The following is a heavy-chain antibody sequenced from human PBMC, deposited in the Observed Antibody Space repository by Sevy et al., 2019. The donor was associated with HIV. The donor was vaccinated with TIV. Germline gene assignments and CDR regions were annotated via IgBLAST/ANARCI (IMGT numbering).Heavy chain of an antibody. CDR3: ARDRRNYGGQYFDY. J-gene: IGHJ4*02. Sequence: GGSLRLSCEASGFTVSSSYMSWVRQAPGKGLEWVSYMSSGTSYTNYADSVKGRFTISRDNAKNSLYLQMNSLRAEDTAVYYCARDRRNYGGQYFDYWGQGTLVTVSS. D-gene: IGHD1-7*01. CDR1: GFTVSSSY. CDR2: MSSGTSYT. V-gene: IGHV3-11*06.